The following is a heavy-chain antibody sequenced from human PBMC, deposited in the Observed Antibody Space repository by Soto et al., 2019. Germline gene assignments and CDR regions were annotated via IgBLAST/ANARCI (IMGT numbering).Heavy chain of an antibody. J-gene: IGHJ6*02. CDR3: ARAYYCSSTSCYHYYYYGMDV. Sequence: QVQLVQSGAEVKKPGSSVKVSCKASGGTFSSYTISWVRQAPGQGLEWMGRIIPILGIANYAQKFQGRVTITADKSTSTACMQLSSLRSEDTAVYYCARAYYCSSTSCYHYYYYGMDVWGQGTTVTVSS. CDR2: IIPILGIA. D-gene: IGHD2-2*01. V-gene: IGHV1-69*02. CDR1: GGTFSSYT.